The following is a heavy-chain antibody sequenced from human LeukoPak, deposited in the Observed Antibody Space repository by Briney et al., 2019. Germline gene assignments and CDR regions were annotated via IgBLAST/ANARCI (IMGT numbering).Heavy chain of an antibody. Sequence: SSVKVSCKASGYSFTSYDINWVRQATGQGLEWMGWMSPNSGNTGYTQKFQGRVTMTRNTSISTAYMGLRSLRSEDTAVYYCARLGGTRDPADYWGQGTLVTVSS. CDR1: GYSFTSYD. V-gene: IGHV1-8*01. J-gene: IGHJ4*02. CDR3: ARLGGTRDPADY. CDR2: MSPNSGNT. D-gene: IGHD3-16*01.